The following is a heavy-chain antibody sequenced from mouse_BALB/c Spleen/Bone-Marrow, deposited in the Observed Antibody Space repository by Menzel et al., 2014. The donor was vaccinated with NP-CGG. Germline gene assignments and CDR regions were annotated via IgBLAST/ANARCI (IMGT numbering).Heavy chain of an antibody. CDR2: IWGDGST. D-gene: IGHD2-2*01. CDR3: ARDRGYDSYYAMDY. CDR1: GFSLTGYG. V-gene: IGHV2-6-7*01. J-gene: IGHJ4*01. Sequence: VQVVESGPGLVAPSQSLSITCTVSGFSLTGYGVNWVRQPPGKGLEWLGMIWGDGSTDYNSALKSRLSISKDNSKSQVFLKMNSLQTYDTARYYCARDRGYDSYYAMDYWGQGTSVTVSS.